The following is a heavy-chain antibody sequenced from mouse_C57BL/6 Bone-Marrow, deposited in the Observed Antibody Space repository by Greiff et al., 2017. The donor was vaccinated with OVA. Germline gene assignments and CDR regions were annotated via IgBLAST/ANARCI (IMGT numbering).Heavy chain of an antibody. J-gene: IGHJ2*01. D-gene: IGHD2-4*01. V-gene: IGHV1-54*01. Sequence: QLQQSGAELVRPGTSVKVSCKASGYAFTNYLIEWVKQRPGQGLEWIGVINPGSGGTNYNEKFKGKATLTADKSSSTAYMQLSSLTSEDSAVYFCARRGAYDYVYFDYWGQGTTLTVSS. CDR2: INPGSGGT. CDR3: ARRGAYDYVYFDY. CDR1: GYAFTNYL.